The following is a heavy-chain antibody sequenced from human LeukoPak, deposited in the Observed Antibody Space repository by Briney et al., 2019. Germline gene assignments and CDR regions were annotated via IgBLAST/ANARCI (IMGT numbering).Heavy chain of an antibody. CDR3: AAEGGYDSGSPLDY. J-gene: IGHJ4*02. CDR1: GFTFSSYS. Sequence: TGGSLRLSCAASGFTFSSYSMNWVRQAPGKGLEWVSCISSSSSYIYYADSVKGRFTISRDNAKNSLYLQMNSLRAEDTAVYYCAAEGGYDSGSPLDYWGQGTLVTVSS. CDR2: ISSSSSYI. D-gene: IGHD3-10*01. V-gene: IGHV3-21*01.